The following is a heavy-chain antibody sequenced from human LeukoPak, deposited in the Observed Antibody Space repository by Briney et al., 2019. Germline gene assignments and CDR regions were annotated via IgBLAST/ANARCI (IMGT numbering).Heavy chain of an antibody. CDR3: ARRRITMVRGVQKRNWFDP. J-gene: IGHJ5*02. Sequence: GASVKVSCKASGYTFTSYGISWVRQAPGQGLEWMGWISAYNGNTNYAQKLQGRVTMTTDTSTSTAYMELRSLRSEDTAVYYCARRRITMVRGVQKRNWFDPWGQGTLVTVSS. V-gene: IGHV1-18*01. CDR1: GYTFTSYG. D-gene: IGHD3-10*01. CDR2: ISAYNGNT.